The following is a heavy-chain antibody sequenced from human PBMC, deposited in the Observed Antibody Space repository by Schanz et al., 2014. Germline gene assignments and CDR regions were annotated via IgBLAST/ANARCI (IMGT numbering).Heavy chain of an antibody. D-gene: IGHD3-16*01. Sequence: EVQLVESGGGLVKPGGSLRLSCAASGITFSGYSMNWVRQAPGKGLEWVSSISSIGSSIYYADSVKGRFTISRGNANKSLFLRMNSLRAEDTAVYYCASDYNYFETEAPWGQGTLVTVSS. J-gene: IGHJ5*02. CDR3: ASDYNYFETEAP. CDR2: ISSIGSSI. CDR1: GITFSGYS. V-gene: IGHV3-21*01.